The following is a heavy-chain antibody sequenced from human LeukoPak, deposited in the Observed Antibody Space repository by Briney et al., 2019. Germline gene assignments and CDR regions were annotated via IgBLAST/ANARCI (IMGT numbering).Heavy chain of an antibody. Sequence: PSETLSLTCTVSGGSISSFYWSWIRQPPGKGLQWIGYIYYSGITRYNPSLKSRVTISVDTSKNQFSLKLSSVTAAGTAVYYCASGGYSGYAFDYWGQGILVTVSS. D-gene: IGHD5-12*01. J-gene: IGHJ4*02. CDR1: GGSISSFY. V-gene: IGHV4-59*01. CDR2: IYYSGIT. CDR3: ASGGYSGYAFDY.